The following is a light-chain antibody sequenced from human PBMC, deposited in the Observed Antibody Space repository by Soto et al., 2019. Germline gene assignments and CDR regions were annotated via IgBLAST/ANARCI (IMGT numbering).Light chain of an antibody. CDR3: QQYNNWPQS. V-gene: IGKV3-20*01. CDR2: GAS. J-gene: IGKJ1*01. CDR1: QSVSSSY. Sequence: EIVLTQPPGTLSLSPGERATLSCRASQSVSSSYLAWYQQKPGQAPRLLIYGASSRATGIPDRFSGSGSGTEFTLNISSLQSEDFAVYYCQQYNNWPQSFGQGTTVDIK.